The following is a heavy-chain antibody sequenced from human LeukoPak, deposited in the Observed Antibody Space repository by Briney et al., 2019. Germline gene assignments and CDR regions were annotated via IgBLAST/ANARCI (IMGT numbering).Heavy chain of an antibody. Sequence: GGSLRLSCAASDFDFSSHAMTWVRQAPGKGLEWVSAIGISGTKTYYGDSVKGRFLISRDNSKNTLYLRMNSLRVEDTAVYFCANEIRPNDYWGQGTLVTVAS. J-gene: IGHJ4*02. D-gene: IGHD4-17*01. CDR1: DFDFSSHA. CDR2: IGISGTKT. CDR3: ANEIRPNDY. V-gene: IGHV3-23*01.